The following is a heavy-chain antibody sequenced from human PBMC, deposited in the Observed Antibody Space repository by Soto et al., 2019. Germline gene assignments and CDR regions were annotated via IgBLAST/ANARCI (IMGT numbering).Heavy chain of an antibody. V-gene: IGHV3-33*01. CDR2: IWYDGSNK. CDR1: GFTFSTYG. J-gene: IGHJ4*02. D-gene: IGHD3-3*01. Sequence: QVQLVESGGGVVQPGRSLRLSCAASGFTFSTYGMHWVRQAPGKGLEWVAVIWYDGSNKYYADYVKGRFTISRDNSKNTLYLQMNRLRAEDTAVYYWARGYDFWSGYLLYWGQGTLVTVSS. CDR3: ARGYDFWSGYLLY.